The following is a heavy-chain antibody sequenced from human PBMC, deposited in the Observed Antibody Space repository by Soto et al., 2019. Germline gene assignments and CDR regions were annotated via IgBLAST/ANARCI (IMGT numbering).Heavy chain of an antibody. CDR1: GYTFTSYG. J-gene: IGHJ4*02. D-gene: IGHD3-16*02. CDR3: AREVWDYVWGSYRYFDY. Sequence: ASVKVSCKASGYTFTSYGISWVRQAPGQGLEWMGWISAYNGNTNYAQKLQGRVTMTTDTSTSTAYMELRSLRSDDTAVYSCAREVWDYVWGSYRYFDYWGQGTLVTVSS. CDR2: ISAYNGNT. V-gene: IGHV1-18*01.